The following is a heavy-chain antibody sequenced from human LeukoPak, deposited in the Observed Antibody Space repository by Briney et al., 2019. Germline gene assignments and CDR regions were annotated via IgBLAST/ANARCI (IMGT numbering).Heavy chain of an antibody. Sequence: GGSLRLSCAASGFTFSSYDMHWVRQATGKGLEWVSAIGTAGDTYYPGSVKGRFTISRENAKNSLYLQMNSLRAGDTAVYYCARGGIAAAGITNWFDPWGQGTLVTVSS. CDR2: IGTAGDT. D-gene: IGHD6-13*01. CDR1: GFTFSSYD. J-gene: IGHJ5*02. V-gene: IGHV3-13*01. CDR3: ARGGIAAAGITNWFDP.